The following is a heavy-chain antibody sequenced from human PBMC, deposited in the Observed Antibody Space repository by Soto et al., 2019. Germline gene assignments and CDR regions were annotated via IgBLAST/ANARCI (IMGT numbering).Heavy chain of an antibody. V-gene: IGHV4-4*07. CDR2: VYSSGTT. Sequence: SETLSLTCSVSGGSINSYWWSWIRQPAGKGLEWIGRVYSSGTTDYNPSLNSRATLSVETSKNQFSLKLSSVTAAGTAVYYCARDIGSYAYGEGYWGQGIQVTVSS. CDR3: ARDIGSYAYGEGY. D-gene: IGHD3-10*01. J-gene: IGHJ4*02. CDR1: GGSINSYW.